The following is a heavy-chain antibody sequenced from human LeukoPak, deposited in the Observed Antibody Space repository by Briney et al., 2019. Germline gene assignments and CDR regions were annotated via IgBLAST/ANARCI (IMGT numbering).Heavy chain of an antibody. J-gene: IGHJ4*02. D-gene: IGHD5-18*01. CDR2: ISYDGSNK. V-gene: IGHV3-30*18. CDR3: AKRGYSYDFDY. CDR1: GFTFSSYG. Sequence: GGPLRLSCAASGFTFSSYGMHWVRQAPGKGLEWVAVISYDGSNKYYADSVKGRFTISRDNSKNTLYLQMNSLRAEDTAVYYCAKRGYSYDFDYWGQGTLVTVSS.